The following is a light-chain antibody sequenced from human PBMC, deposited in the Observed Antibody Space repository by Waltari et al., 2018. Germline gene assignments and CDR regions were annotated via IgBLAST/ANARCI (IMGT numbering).Light chain of an antibody. CDR2: HAS. V-gene: IGKV3-11*01. CDR1: QSVSTF. Sequence: EIVLTQSPATLSLSPGERATLSCRGSQSVSTFLAWYQQKPGQSPRLLIYHASNRATGIPARFSGRGSGTNFTLTISSLEPEDFAVYYCQQRANWPPLSFGGGTRVEIK. CDR3: QQRANWPPLS. J-gene: IGKJ4*01.